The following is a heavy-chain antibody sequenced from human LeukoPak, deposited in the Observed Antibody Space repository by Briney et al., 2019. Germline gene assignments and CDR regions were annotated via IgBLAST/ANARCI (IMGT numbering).Heavy chain of an antibody. Sequence: GGSLRLSCAASGFTFSSYWMSWGRQAPGKGPEWVANIKQDGSEKYYVDSVQDRFTISRDNAKNSLYLQMNSLRAEDTAVYYCARRYYDFWSGYYFPYYYYYMDVWGKGTTVTASS. V-gene: IGHV3-7*01. CDR2: IKQDGSEK. J-gene: IGHJ6*03. CDR1: GFTFSSYW. D-gene: IGHD3-3*01. CDR3: ARRYYDFWSGYYFPYYYYYMDV.